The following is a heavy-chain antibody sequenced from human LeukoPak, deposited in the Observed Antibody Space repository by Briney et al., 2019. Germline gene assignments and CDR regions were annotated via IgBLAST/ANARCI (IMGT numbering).Heavy chain of an antibody. CDR3: ARIRGYYGSGSYFGAFDI. CDR1: GFTVSSNY. V-gene: IGHV4-39*01. D-gene: IGHD3-10*01. CDR2: IYYSGST. J-gene: IGHJ3*02. Sequence: GSLRLSCAASGFTVSSNYMSWVRQPPGKGLEWIGSIYYSGSTYYNPSLKSRVTISVDTSKNQFSLKLSSVTAADTAVYYCARIRGYYGSGSYFGAFDIWGQGTMVTVSS.